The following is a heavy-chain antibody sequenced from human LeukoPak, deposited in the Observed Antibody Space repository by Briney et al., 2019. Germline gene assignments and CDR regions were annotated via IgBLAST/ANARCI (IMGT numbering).Heavy chain of an antibody. CDR3: ARVSSSWYNSVGAFDI. CDR2: IYTSGST. J-gene: IGHJ3*02. D-gene: IGHD6-13*01. CDR1: GGSISSGSYY. Sequence: SETLSLTCTVSGGSISSGSYYWSWIRQPAGKGLEWIGRIYTSGSTNYNPSLKSRVTISVDTSKNQFSLKLSSVTAADTAVYYCARVSSSWYNSVGAFDIWGQGTMVTVSS. V-gene: IGHV4-61*02.